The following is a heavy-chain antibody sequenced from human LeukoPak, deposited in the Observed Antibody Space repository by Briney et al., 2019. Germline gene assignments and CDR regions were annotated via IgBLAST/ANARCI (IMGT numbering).Heavy chain of an antibody. J-gene: IGHJ5*02. CDR2: VASSGTS. CDR1: GDSLNTYY. Sequence: SETLSLTCTVSGDSLNTYYWTWIRQTPEKELEWIGFVASSGTSNYNPSLKSRVSISIDTSKNQFSLALTSVTPADTAVYYCARVVRGVVTSNWFDPGGQGTLVSVSS. CDR3: ARVVRGVVTSNWFDP. V-gene: IGHV4-59*01. D-gene: IGHD2-21*02.